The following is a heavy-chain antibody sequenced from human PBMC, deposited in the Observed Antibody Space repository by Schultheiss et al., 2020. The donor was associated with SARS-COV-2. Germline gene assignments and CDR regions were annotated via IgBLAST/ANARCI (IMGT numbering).Heavy chain of an antibody. J-gene: IGHJ4*02. CDR2: INHSGST. D-gene: IGHD3-10*01. CDR3: ARHLYGSGRFEDY. Sequence: SQTLSLTCTVSGGSISSSSYYWGWIRQPPGKGLEWIGEINHSGSTNYNPSLKSRVTMSVDTSKNQFSLKFSSVTAADTAVYYCARHLYGSGRFEDYWGQGTLVTVSS. V-gene: IGHV4-39*01. CDR1: GGSISSSSYY.